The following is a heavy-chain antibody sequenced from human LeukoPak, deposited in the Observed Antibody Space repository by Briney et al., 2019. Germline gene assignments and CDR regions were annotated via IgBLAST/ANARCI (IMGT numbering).Heavy chain of an antibody. J-gene: IGHJ4*02. D-gene: IGHD2-2*01. V-gene: IGHV4-39*07. Sequence: SETLSLTCTVSGGSISSSSYYWGWIRQPPGKGLEWIGSIYYSGSTNYNPSLKSRVTISVDTSKNQFSLKLSSVTAADTAVYYCRSSYCSSTSCSFDYWGQGTLVTVSS. CDR3: RSSYCSSTSCSFDY. CDR2: IYYSGST. CDR1: GGSISSSSYY.